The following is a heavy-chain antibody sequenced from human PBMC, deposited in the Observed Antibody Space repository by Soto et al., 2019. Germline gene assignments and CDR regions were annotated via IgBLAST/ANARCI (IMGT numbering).Heavy chain of an antibody. D-gene: IGHD5-12*01. Sequence: QVQLMESGPGLVKPSGTLSLTCAVSGGSISTDNWWSWVRQPPGKGLEWVGEIYHRGNTNYNPSLKSRLTISIDKSKDQFSLDVTFVTAADTAVYYCARGGRWLFDYWGQGALVTVSS. V-gene: IGHV4-4*02. J-gene: IGHJ4*02. CDR1: GGSISTDNW. CDR3: ARGGRWLFDY. CDR2: IYHRGNT.